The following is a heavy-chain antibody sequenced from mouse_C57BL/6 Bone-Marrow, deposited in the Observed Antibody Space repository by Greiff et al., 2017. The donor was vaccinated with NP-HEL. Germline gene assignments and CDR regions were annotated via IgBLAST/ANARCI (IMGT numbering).Heavy chain of an antibody. Sequence: QVQLQQPGAELVMPGASVKLSCKASGYTFTSYWMHWVKQRPGQGLEWIGEIDPSDSYTNYNQKFKGKSTLTVDKSSSTAYMQLSSLTSEDSAVYYCEKGAYDSSYSCAMDYWGQGTSVTVSS. D-gene: IGHD1-1*01. CDR2: IDPSDSYT. CDR3: EKGAYDSSYSCAMDY. J-gene: IGHJ4*01. CDR1: GYTFTSYW. V-gene: IGHV1-69*01.